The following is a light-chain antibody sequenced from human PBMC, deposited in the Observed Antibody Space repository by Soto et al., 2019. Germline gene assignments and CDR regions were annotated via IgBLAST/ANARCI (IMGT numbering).Light chain of an antibody. V-gene: IGKV3-20*01. Sequence: EIVLTQSPGTLSLSPGEGATLSCRASQSVSSTYLAWYQQKPGQAPRLLIYGASSRATDIPDRFSGSGSGTDFTLTISRLEPEDFAVYYCQQYSSSPGWTFGQGTRLEIK. J-gene: IGKJ5*01. CDR3: QQYSSSPGWT. CDR2: GAS. CDR1: QSVSSTY.